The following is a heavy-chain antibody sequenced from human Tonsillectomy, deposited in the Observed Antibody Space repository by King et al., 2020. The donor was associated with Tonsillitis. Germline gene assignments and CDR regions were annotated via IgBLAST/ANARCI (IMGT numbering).Heavy chain of an antibody. D-gene: IGHD6-19*01. CDR1: GFIFSDYS. V-gene: IGHV3-48*01. J-gene: IGHJ4*02. Sequence: VQLVESGGGLVQPGGSLRLSCAASGFIFSDYSMNRVRPDPEKGLEWVSYINSKSDSIYYADSVKGRFTISRENAKNSLYLQMNSLRGEDTAVYYCAKDDSSAWYSDYWGQGTPVTVSS. CDR3: AKDDSSAWYSDY. CDR2: INSKSDSI.